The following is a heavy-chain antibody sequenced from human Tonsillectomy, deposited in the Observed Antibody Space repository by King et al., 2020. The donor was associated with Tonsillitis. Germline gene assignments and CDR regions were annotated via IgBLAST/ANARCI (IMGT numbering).Heavy chain of an antibody. CDR1: GFTFDDYA. Sequence: QLVQSGGGLVQPGRSLRLSCAASGFTFDDYAMHWVRQAPGKGLEWVSGISWNSGSTGYADSVKGRFTISRDNAKNSLYLQMNSLRAEDTALYYCAKDVAPLYYYDSSGYFNYWRQGTLVTVSS. CDR3: AKDVAPLYYYDSSGYFNY. V-gene: IGHV3-9*01. CDR2: ISWNSGST. J-gene: IGHJ4*02. D-gene: IGHD3-22*01.